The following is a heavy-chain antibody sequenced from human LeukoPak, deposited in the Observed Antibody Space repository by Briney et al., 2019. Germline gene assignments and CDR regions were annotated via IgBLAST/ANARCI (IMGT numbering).Heavy chain of an antibody. J-gene: IGHJ4*02. V-gene: IGHV3-15*05. D-gene: IGHD3-10*01. Sequence: GGSLRLSCAASGITFNDAWMSWVRQAPGKGLEWVGRIKTIKEDGTTDYAAPVKGRFTISRDDSENTLHLQMKSLKTEDTAVYYCATEDYYGSGYDFWGQGTLVTVSS. CDR3: ATEDYYGSGYDF. CDR1: GITFNDAW. CDR2: IKTIKEDGTT.